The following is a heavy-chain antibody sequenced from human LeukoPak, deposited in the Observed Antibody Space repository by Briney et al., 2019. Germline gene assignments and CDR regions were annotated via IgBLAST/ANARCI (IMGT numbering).Heavy chain of an antibody. D-gene: IGHD6-13*01. CDR1: GYTFTNYG. V-gene: IGHV1-18*01. CDR3: ARVPSSSSWHSYYYYMDV. J-gene: IGHJ6*03. CDR2: ISAYNGHT. Sequence: ASVSVSCKASGYTFTNYGISWVRQAPGQGLEWMGWISAYNGHTNYTQKFQGRVTMTTDTSTTTAYMELRSLTSDDTAVYYCARVPSSSSWHSYYYYMDVWGKGTTVTISS.